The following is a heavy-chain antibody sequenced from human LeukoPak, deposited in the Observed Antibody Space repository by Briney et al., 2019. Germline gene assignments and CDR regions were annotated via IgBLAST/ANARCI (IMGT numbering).Heavy chain of an antibody. CDR3: AREQAVVTRGDAFDI. D-gene: IGHD4-23*01. V-gene: IGHV1-46*01. CDR1: GYTFTSYY. CDR2: INPSGGST. Sequence: ASVKVSCKASGYTFTSYYMHWVRQAPGQGLEWMGIINPSGGSTSYAQKFQGRVTMTRDMSTSTVYMELSSLRSEDTAVYYCAREQAVVTRGDAFDIWGQGTMVTVSS. J-gene: IGHJ3*02.